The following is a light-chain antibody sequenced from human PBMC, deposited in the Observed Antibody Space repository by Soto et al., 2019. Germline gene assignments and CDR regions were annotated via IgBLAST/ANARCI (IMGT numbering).Light chain of an antibody. Sequence: QSVLTQTPSASGTPGQRVTISCSGSSSNLGSNYVYWYQQLPGTAPKLLIYSNNQRPSWVPDRFSGSKSGTSASLAISCLRSDDEADYYCAAWDDSLSGRVFGGGTKLTVL. J-gene: IGLJ3*02. V-gene: IGLV1-47*02. CDR1: SSNLGSNY. CDR2: SNN. CDR3: AAWDDSLSGRV.